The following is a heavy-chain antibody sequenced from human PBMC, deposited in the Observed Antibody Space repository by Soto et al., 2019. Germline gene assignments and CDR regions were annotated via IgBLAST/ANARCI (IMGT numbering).Heavy chain of an antibody. CDR3: AWSPNWNYGEFDY. V-gene: IGHV1-69*02. CDR1: GGTFSSYT. Sequence: SVKVSCKASGGTFSSYTISWVRQAPGQGLEWMGRIIPILGIANYAQKFQGRVTITADKSTSTAYMELSSLRSEDTAVYYCAWSPNWNYGEFDYWGQGTLVTVSS. CDR2: IIPILGIA. J-gene: IGHJ4*02. D-gene: IGHD1-7*01.